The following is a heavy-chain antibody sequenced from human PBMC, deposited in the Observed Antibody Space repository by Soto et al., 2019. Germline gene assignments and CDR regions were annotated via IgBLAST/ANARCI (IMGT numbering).Heavy chain of an antibody. V-gene: IGHV3-11*01. CDR2: ISSSGTTI. J-gene: IGHJ5*02. Sequence: QVQLVESGGGLVKPGGSLRLSCAGSGFTFSDYYMTWIRQAPGKGLECVSYISSSGTTIYYADSVKGRFSISRDNAKNSLYLQMKSLRAEDTAVYYCARSNYYDARWFDPWGQGTLVTVSS. D-gene: IGHD3-22*01. CDR1: GFTFSDYY. CDR3: ARSNYYDARWFDP.